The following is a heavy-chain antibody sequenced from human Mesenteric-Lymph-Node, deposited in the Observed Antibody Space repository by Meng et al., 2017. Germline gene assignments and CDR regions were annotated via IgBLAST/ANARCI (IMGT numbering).Heavy chain of an antibody. CDR3: ARDDGSDSSGYLIDY. D-gene: IGHD3-22*01. J-gene: IGHJ4*02. CDR2: IKCDGSEK. Sequence: GGSLRLSCAASGFTFSSSWMHWVCQAPEKGLEWVADIKCDGSEKYYVDSVKGRFTISRDNAKNSLYLQMNSLRAEDTAVYYCARDDGSDSSGYLIDYWGQGTLVTVSS. V-gene: IGHV3-52*01. CDR1: GFTFSSSW.